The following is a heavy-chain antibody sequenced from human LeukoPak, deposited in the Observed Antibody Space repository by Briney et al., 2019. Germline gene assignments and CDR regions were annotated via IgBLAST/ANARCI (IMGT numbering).Heavy chain of an antibody. D-gene: IGHD3-10*02. J-gene: IGHJ6*04. V-gene: IGHV3-48*03. CDR3: AELGITVIGRV. CDR1: GFTFSSYE. CDR2: ISSSGSSI. Sequence: QPGGSLRLSCAASGFTFSSYEMDWVRQAPGKGLEWVSYISSSGSSIYYADSVKGRFTISRDNAKNSLYLQMNSLRAEDTAVYYCAELGITVIGRVWGKGTTVTISS.